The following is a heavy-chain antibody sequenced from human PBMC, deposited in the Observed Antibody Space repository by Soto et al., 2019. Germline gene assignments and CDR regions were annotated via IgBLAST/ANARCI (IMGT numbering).Heavy chain of an antibody. J-gene: IGHJ6*02. CDR3: ARAARSQPYYYYDIDV. Sequence: QVQLVQSGAEVKKPGASVKVSCKASGYTFTGYFMHWVRQAPGQGLAWMGWINPNSGGTNYAQKFQGRVTMTRDTSISTDYREVSRLRSDDTAVDYCARAARSQPYYYYDIDVWGQGTTVTVSS. V-gene: IGHV1-2*02. CDR1: GYTFTGYF. CDR2: INPNSGGT.